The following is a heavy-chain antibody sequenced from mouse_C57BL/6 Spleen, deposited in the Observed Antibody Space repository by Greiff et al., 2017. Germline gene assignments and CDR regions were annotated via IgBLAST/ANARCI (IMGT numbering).Heavy chain of an antibody. V-gene: IGHV1-54*01. CDR1: GYAFTNYL. Sequence: QVQLQQSGAELVRPGTSVKVSCKASGYAFTNYLIEWVQQRPGQGLEWIGVINPGSGGTNYNEKFKGKATLTAGKSSSTAYMQLSSLTSEDSAVYFCSRSVYYGNPYYAMAYWGQGTSVTVSS. CDR3: SRSVYYGNPYYAMAY. D-gene: IGHD2-1*01. J-gene: IGHJ4*01. CDR2: INPGSGGT.